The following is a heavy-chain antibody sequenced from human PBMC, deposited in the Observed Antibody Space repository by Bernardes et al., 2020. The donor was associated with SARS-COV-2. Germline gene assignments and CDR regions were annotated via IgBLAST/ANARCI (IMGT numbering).Heavy chain of an antibody. D-gene: IGHD2-21*01. V-gene: IGHV4-39*01. J-gene: IGHJ6*02. CDR3: AGSSCGIDCYIGGLRSWDYGMDV. CDR2: IYSSWNS. Sequence: SETLSLTCTVSGCSITSSNYYWGWLRQPPGKGLEWIGSIYSSWNSYSNPSLQRRVMSSVDTSKNQFPLRLSFVTDADTAVYYCAGSSCGIDCYIGGLRSWDYGMDVWGQGTTVTVSS. CDR1: GCSITSSNYY.